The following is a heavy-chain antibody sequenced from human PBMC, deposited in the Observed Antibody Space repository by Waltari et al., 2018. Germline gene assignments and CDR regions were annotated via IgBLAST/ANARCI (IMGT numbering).Heavy chain of an antibody. V-gene: IGHV3-21*01. Sequence: EVQLVESGGGLVKPGGSMRLSCAASGFPFSRYSMNWVRQASGKGLDWVSSISSSSSYIYYADSVKGRFTISRDNAKNSLYLQMNSLRAEDTAVYYCASTEEYFWGQGTLVTVSS. CDR2: ISSSSSYI. CDR3: ASTEEYF. CDR1: GFPFSRYS. D-gene: IGHD4-17*01. J-gene: IGHJ4*02.